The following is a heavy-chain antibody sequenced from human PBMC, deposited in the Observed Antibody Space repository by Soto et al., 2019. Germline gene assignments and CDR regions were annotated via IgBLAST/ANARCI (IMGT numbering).Heavy chain of an antibody. CDR3: ARGFRYYGSGSLKPYNWFDP. D-gene: IGHD3-10*01. V-gene: IGHV4-34*01. J-gene: IGHJ5*02. CDR1: GGSFSGYY. CDR2: INHSGST. Sequence: SETLSLTCAVYGGSFSGYYWSWIRQPPGKGLEWIGEINHSGSTNYNPSLKSRVTISVDTSKNQFSLKLSPVTAADTAVYYCARGFRYYGSGSLKPYNWFDPWGQGTLVTVSS.